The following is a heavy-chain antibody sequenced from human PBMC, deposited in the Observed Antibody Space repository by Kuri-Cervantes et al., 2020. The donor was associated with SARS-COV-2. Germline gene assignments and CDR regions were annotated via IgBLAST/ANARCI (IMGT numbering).Heavy chain of an antibody. CDR1: GFTFSSYA. Sequence: GESLKISCAASGFTFSSYAMHWVRQAPGKGLEYVSAISSNGGSTYYADSVKGRFTISRDNSKNTLYLQMGSLRSEDTAVYYCAKVPGPLYDFWSGYYYYYMDVWGKGTTVTVSS. CDR2: ISSNGGST. CDR3: AKVPGPLYDFWSGYYYYYMDV. V-gene: IGHV3-64*02. D-gene: IGHD3-3*01. J-gene: IGHJ6*03.